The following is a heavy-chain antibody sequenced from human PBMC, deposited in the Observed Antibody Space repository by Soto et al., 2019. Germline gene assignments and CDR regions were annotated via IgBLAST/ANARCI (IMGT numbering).Heavy chain of an antibody. D-gene: IGHD3-10*01. J-gene: IGHJ6*02. Sequence: QVPLVESGGGVVQPGRSLRLSCAASEFTLSSYAIHWVRQTPGKGLEWVAFISYDGSNQYYADSVKGRFTISRDNSKNSLFLQMNSLRAEDTAVYYCARDRGYYSYYYGMDVWGQGTTVTVSS. CDR3: ARDRGYYSYYYGMDV. V-gene: IGHV3-30-3*01. CDR2: ISYDGSNQ. CDR1: EFTLSSYA.